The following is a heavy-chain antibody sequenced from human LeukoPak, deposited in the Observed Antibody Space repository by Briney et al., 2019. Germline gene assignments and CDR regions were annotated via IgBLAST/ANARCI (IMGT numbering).Heavy chain of an antibody. CDR1: GFTFSSYA. V-gene: IGHV3-23*01. CDR2: ISGSGGST. D-gene: IGHD6-6*01. J-gene: IGHJ4*02. CDR3: AKDRLECSSSPPQIDY. Sequence: GGSLRLSCAASGFTFSSYAMSWVRQAPGKGLEWVSAISGSGGSTYYADSVKGRFTISRDNSKNTLYLQMNSLRAEDTAVYYCAKDRLECSSSPPQIDYWGQGTLVTVSS.